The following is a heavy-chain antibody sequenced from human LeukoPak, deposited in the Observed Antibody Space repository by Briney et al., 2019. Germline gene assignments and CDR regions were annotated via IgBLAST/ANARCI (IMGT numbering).Heavy chain of an antibody. V-gene: IGHV3-74*01. D-gene: IGHD4-11*01. Sequence: PGGSLRLSCAASGFIFSNYWTHWVRQAPGKGLVWVSRINSDGSTTNYADSVKGRFTISRDNAKDTVFLQMNSLRAEDTAVYYCAREPNYSHYFMDVWGKGTTVTVSS. J-gene: IGHJ6*03. CDR2: INSDGSTT. CDR1: GFIFSNYW. CDR3: AREPNYSHYFMDV.